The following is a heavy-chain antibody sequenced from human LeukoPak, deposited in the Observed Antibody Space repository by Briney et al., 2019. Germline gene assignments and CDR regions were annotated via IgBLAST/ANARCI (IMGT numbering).Heavy chain of an antibody. V-gene: IGHV3-7*01. CDR1: GFTFSTYW. Sequence: GGSLRLSCAASGFTFSTYWMSWVRHAPGKGLEWVATIKEDGRETYYVDSVKGRFTISRDNAKNSLYLQMSRLRAEDTAVYYCARDPLRRYDYWGQGTLLTVSS. CDR3: ARDPLRRYDY. CDR2: IKEDGRET. J-gene: IGHJ4*02.